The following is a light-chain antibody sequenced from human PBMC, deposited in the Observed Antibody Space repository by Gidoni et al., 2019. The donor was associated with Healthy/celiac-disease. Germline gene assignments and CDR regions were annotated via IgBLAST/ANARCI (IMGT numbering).Light chain of an antibody. CDR2: GAS. Sequence: EIVLTQSPGTLSLSPGERATLSCRASQSVSSSYLAWYQQKPGQAPRLLIYGASSRATGIPDRFSGRGSGTYFTLTSSRLEPEDFAVYYCQQYGSSPRTFGQGTKVEIK. CDR1: QSVSSSY. J-gene: IGKJ1*01. CDR3: QQYGSSPRT. V-gene: IGKV3-20*01.